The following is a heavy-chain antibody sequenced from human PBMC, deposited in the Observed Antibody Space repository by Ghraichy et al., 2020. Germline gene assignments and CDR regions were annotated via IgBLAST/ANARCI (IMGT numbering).Heavy chain of an antibody. CDR2: INPSGGST. CDR3: ARGGAYDSDLRNYYYYGMDV. D-gene: IGHD1-26*01. Sequence: ASVKVSCKASGYTFTSYYMHWVRQAPGQGLEWMGIINPSGGSTSYAQKFQGRVTMTRDTSTSTVYMELSSLRSEDTAVYYCARGGAYDSDLRNYYYYGMDVWGQGTTLNVS. V-gene: IGHV1-46*01. J-gene: IGHJ6*02. CDR1: GYTFTSYY.